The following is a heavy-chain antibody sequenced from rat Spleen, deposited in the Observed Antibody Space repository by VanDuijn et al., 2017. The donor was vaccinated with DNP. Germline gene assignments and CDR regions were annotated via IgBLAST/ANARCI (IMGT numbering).Heavy chain of an antibody. Sequence: EVKLVASGGGLVQPGRSLKLSCAASGFTFSDYNMAWVRPAPTKGLEWVAYISYDGGTTNYADAVKGRFTISRDNAKNTLYLQMNSLRSEDMATYYCARHVLPLRVWDYWGQGVMVTVSS. D-gene: IGHD1-4*01. CDR2: ISYDGGTT. V-gene: IGHV5-22*01. J-gene: IGHJ2*01. CDR1: GFTFSDYN. CDR3: ARHVLPLRVWDY.